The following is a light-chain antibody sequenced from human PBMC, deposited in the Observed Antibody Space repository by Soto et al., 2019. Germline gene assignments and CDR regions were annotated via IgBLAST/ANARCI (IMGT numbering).Light chain of an antibody. V-gene: IGKV1-6*01. Sequence: AIQMTQSPSTLSASVGDRVTITCRASQNINNYLCWYQQKPGKAPKLLIYAASSLQSGVPSRFSGSGSGTDFTLTISSLQPEDFATYYCLQDYNYPRTFGQGTKVDI. CDR3: LQDYNYPRT. CDR2: AAS. CDR1: QNINNY. J-gene: IGKJ1*01.